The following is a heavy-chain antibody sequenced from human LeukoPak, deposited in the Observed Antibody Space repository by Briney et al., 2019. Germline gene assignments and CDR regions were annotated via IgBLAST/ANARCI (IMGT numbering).Heavy chain of an antibody. V-gene: IGHV4-4*02. J-gene: IGHJ4*02. CDR1: GGSISRINW. Sequence: PSETLSLTCAISGGSISRINWWSWVRQTPGKGLEWIGEVYHGGAANYNPSLKSRVTISVDKSKNQFSLNLTSVTAADTAVYYCARNRGVLDQWGQGTLVTVSS. D-gene: IGHD3-10*01. CDR3: ARNRGVLDQ. CDR2: VYHGGAA.